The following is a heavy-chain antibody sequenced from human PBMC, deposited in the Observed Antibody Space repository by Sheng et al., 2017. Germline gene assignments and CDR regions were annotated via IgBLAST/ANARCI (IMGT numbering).Heavy chain of an antibody. CDR1: GGSISSSSFY. V-gene: IGHV4-39*07. CDR3: ARIIAVVVAAPYNWFDP. J-gene: IGHJ5*02. Sequence: QLQLQESGPGLVKPSETLSLTCTFSGGSISSSSFYWGWIRQPPGKGLEWIGTIYYSGTTYYNPSLKSRVTISVHTSKNQFSLNLTSVTAADTAVYFCARIIAVVVAAPYNWFDPWGQGTLVTVSS. CDR2: IYYSGTT. D-gene: IGHD2-15*01.